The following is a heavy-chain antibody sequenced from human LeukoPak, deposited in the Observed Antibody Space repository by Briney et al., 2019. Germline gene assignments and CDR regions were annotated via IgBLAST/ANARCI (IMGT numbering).Heavy chain of an antibody. J-gene: IGHJ5*02. Sequence: SETLSLTCTVSGGSISSGGYYWSWIRQHPGKGLEWIGYIYYSGSTYYNPSLKSRVTISVDTSKSQFSLKLSSVTAADTAVYYCAREEVTMVRGVISHWFDPWGQGTLVTVSS. V-gene: IGHV4-31*03. CDR1: GGSISSGGYY. CDR3: AREEVTMVRGVISHWFDP. CDR2: IYYSGST. D-gene: IGHD3-10*01.